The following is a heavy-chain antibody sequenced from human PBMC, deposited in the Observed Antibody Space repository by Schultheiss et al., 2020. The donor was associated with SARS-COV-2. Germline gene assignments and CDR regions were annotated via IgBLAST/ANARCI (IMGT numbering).Heavy chain of an antibody. CDR3: GRHHPVGATIPAPLDY. Sequence: ASVKVSCKASGYTFLNYGISWVRQAPGQGLEWMGWISSYNGNTNYAQKLQGRVTMTTDTSTNAAYMELRSLRSDDTAVYYCGRHHPVGATIPAPLDYWGQGTLVTGSS. D-gene: IGHD1-26*01. V-gene: IGHV1-18*04. CDR1: GYTFLNYG. CDR2: ISSYNGNT. J-gene: IGHJ4*02.